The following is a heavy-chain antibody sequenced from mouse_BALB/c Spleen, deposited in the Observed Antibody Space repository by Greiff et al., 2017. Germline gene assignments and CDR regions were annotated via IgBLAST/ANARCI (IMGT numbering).Heavy chain of an antibody. CDR2: ISSGGST. J-gene: IGHJ4*01. Sequence: EVQVVESGGGLVKPGGSLKLSCAASGFTLSSYAMSWVRQTPEKRLEWVASISSGGSTYYPDSVKDRFTISRDNARNILYLQMSSLRTEDTAMYYCARDKSHAMDYWGQGTSVTVSS. D-gene: IGHD1-3*01. CDR1: GFTLSSYA. CDR3: ARDKSHAMDY. V-gene: IGHV5-6-5*01.